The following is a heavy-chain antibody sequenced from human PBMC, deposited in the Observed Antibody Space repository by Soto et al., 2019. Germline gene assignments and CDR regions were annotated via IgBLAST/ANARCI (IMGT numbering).Heavy chain of an antibody. CDR1: GYSFTTYW. V-gene: IGHV5-51*01. CDR3: ARKDIAGNSVDF. D-gene: IGHD6-13*01. Sequence: PGESLKISCKASGYSFTTYWIGWVRQMPGKGLEWMGIIYPGGSDTRYSPSFQGQVTISADKSISTAYLQWSSLKASDSAMFYCARKDIAGNSVDFWGQGTLVTVSS. CDR2: IYPGGSDT. J-gene: IGHJ4*02.